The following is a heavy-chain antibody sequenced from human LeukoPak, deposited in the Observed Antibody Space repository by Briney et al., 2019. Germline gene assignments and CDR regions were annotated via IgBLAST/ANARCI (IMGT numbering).Heavy chain of an antibody. CDR3: ARHHGDYPFSIQYGFDF. CDR2: INWNGGNT. V-gene: IGHV3-20*01. J-gene: IGHJ3*01. Sequence: GGSLRLSCTASGFTFDDYGMSWVRQAPGKGLEWVSGINWNGGNTGYADFVKGRFTISRDDAKNSLYLQMNSLTAEDTALYHCARHHGDYPFSIQYGFDFWGQGTMLAVSS. D-gene: IGHD4-17*01. CDR1: GFTFDDYG.